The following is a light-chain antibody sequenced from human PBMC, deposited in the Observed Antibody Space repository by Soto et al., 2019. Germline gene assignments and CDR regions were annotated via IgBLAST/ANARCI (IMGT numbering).Light chain of an antibody. Sequence: QSALTQPASVSGSPGQSITISCTGTSSDVGAYNYVSWYQQHPGKAPKLIIYDVSNRPPGVSDRFSGSKSGNTASLTVSGLQAEDEGDYDCNSFTSATSTTPYVFGAGTKLTVL. CDR2: DVS. V-gene: IGLV2-14*01. CDR3: NSFTSATSTTPYV. J-gene: IGLJ1*01. CDR1: SSDVGAYNY.